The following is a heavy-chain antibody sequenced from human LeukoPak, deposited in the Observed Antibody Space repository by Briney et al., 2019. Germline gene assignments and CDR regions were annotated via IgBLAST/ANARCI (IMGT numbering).Heavy chain of an antibody. D-gene: IGHD3-3*01. CDR1: GFTFGDYA. J-gene: IGHJ4*02. Sequence: KPGGSLRLSCTAYGFTFGDYAMSWVRQAPGKGPEWVGFIRRKANGGTTEYAASVKGRFTISRDDSKSIAYLQMNSLKTEDAAVYYCTSGLYYDSWSDLFDEGGQGSLVTLSS. V-gene: IGHV3-49*04. CDR2: IRRKANGGTT. CDR3: TSGLYYDSWSDLFDE.